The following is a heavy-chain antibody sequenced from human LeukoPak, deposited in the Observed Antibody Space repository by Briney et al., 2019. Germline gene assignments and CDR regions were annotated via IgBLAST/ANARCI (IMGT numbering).Heavy chain of an antibody. Sequence: SETLSLTCTVSGGSISSGGYYWSWIRQHPGKGLEWIGYVYYSGSTYYNPSLKSRVTISVDTSKNQFSLKLSSVTAADTAVYYCARDQRPNYYYYGMDVWGQGTTVTVSS. CDR1: GGSISSGGYY. V-gene: IGHV4-31*03. CDR2: VYYSGST. J-gene: IGHJ6*02. CDR3: ARDQRPNYYYYGMDV.